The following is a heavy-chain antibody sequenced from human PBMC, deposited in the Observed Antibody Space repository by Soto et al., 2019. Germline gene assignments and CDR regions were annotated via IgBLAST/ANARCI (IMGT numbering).Heavy chain of an antibody. Sequence: SETLALTCAVYGGSLSGYYCSWIRQPPGKGLEWIGEIKHSGSPTYNPSLKSRVTISVDTSKNQFSLKLGSVTAADTAVYYCATYQGTCSRTNCYGAFDIWGQGTMVTVSS. V-gene: IGHV4-34*01. CDR2: IKHSGSP. CDR3: ATYQGTCSRTNCYGAFDI. D-gene: IGHD2-2*01. CDR1: GGSLSGYY. J-gene: IGHJ3*02.